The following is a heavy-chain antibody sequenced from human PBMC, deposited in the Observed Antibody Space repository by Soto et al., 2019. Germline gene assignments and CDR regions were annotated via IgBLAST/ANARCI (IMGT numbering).Heavy chain of an antibody. V-gene: IGHV3-21*04. CDR1: GFTFSSYS. Sequence: GGSLRLSCAASGFTFSSYSMNWVRQAPGTGLEWVSSISSSSSYLYYVDSVKGRFTISRDNAKNSLYLQMNSLRAEDRAVYYCANMGYCNFHDKDVWGQGTRVAVS. CDR2: ISSSSSYL. J-gene: IGHJ6*02. D-gene: IGHD4-4*01. CDR3: ANMGYCNFHDKDV.